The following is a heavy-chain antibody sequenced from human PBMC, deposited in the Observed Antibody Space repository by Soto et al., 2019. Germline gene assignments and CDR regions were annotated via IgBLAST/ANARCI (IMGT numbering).Heavy chain of an antibody. V-gene: IGHV5-51*01. CDR2: IYPGDSDT. CDR1: GYSFTSYW. CDR3: ARHIGIAASPFDI. J-gene: IGHJ3*02. D-gene: IGHD6-13*01. Sequence: PGESLKISCKGSGYSFTSYWIGWVRQMPGKGQEWMGIIYPGDSDTRYSPSFQGQVTISADKSISTAYLQWSSLKASDTAMYYCARHIGIAASPFDIWGQGTMVTVSS.